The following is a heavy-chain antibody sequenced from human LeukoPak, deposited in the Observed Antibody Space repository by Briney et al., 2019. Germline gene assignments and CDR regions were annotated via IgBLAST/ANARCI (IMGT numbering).Heavy chain of an antibody. CDR3: AREAAAGLDYYYYYMDV. CDR2: IIPIFGTA. V-gene: IGHV1-69*06. Sequence: SVKVSCKASGGTFSSYAISWVRQAPGQGLEWMGGIIPIFGTANYAQKFQGRVTITADKSTSTAYRELSSLRSEDTAVYYCAREAAAGLDYYYYYMDVWGKGTTVTVSS. D-gene: IGHD6-13*01. J-gene: IGHJ6*03. CDR1: GGTFSSYA.